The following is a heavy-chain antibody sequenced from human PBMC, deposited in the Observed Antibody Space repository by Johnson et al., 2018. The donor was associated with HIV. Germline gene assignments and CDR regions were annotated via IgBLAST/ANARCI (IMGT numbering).Heavy chain of an antibody. Sequence: QVQLVESGGGVVQPGRSLRLSCAASGFTFSSYAMHWVRQAPGKGLAWVAVISYDGSNKYYADSVKGRFTISRDNSKHTPYLQMNSLRAEDTAVYYCARDPRSSSWYYYSNDAFDIWGQGTMVTVSS. CDR2: ISYDGSNK. J-gene: IGHJ3*02. CDR1: GFTFSSYA. V-gene: IGHV3-30-3*01. CDR3: ARDPRSSSWYYYSNDAFDI. D-gene: IGHD6-13*01.